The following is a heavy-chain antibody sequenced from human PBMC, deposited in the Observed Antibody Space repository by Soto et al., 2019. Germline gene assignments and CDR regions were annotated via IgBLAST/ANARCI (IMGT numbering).Heavy chain of an antibody. D-gene: IGHD2-8*02. Sequence: SPTLSLTCAISGESVSSNSAAWTWIRRSPWGGLEWRGRTNYRSKWYNDYAVSVKSRITINPDTSKNQFSLQLNSVTPEDTAVYYCARVLGLRLLDAFDIWGQGTMVTVSS. CDR2: TNYRSKWYN. V-gene: IGHV6-1*01. J-gene: IGHJ3*02. CDR1: GESVSSNSAA. CDR3: ARVLGLRLLDAFDI.